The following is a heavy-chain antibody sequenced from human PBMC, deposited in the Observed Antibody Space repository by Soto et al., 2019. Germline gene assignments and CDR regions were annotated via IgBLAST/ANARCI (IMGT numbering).Heavy chain of an antibody. CDR1: GGTFSSYA. CDR2: IIPIFGTA. D-gene: IGHD6-6*01. Sequence: ASVKVSCKASGGTFSSYAISWVRQAPGQGLEWMGGIIPIFGTANYAQKFQGRVTITADESTSTAYMELSSLRSEDTAVYYCARTIISSIAAPEDKVWYYYGMDVWGQGTTVTVSS. V-gene: IGHV1-69*13. J-gene: IGHJ6*02. CDR3: ARTIISSIAAPEDKVWYYYGMDV.